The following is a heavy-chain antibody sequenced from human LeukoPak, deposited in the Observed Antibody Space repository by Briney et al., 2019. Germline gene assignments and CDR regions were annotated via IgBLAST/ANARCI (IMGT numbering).Heavy chain of an antibody. CDR3: ARVGDYGDYSFDY. D-gene: IGHD4-17*01. J-gene: IGHJ4*02. V-gene: IGHV1-69*06. Sequence: GASVKVSCKASGGTFSSYAISWVRQAPGQGLEWMGGIIPIFGTANYAQKFQGRVTITPDKSTSTAYMELSSLRSEDTAVYYCARVGDYGDYSFDYWGQGTLVTVSS. CDR1: GGTFSSYA. CDR2: IIPIFGTA.